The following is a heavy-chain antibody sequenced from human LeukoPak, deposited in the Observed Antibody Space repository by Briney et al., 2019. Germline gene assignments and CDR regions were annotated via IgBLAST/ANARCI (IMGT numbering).Heavy chain of an antibody. Sequence: GGSLRLSCAASGFSFSSHAMSWVRQAPGKGLQWVSTISSGGGTTYYGDSVKGRFTISRDNSKNTLYLQMNSLRADDTAIYYCANRGTKWLPPPTDAFDVWGQGTMATVSS. CDR3: ANRGTKWLPPPTDAFDV. J-gene: IGHJ3*01. CDR1: GFSFSSHA. D-gene: IGHD2-8*01. V-gene: IGHV3-23*01. CDR2: ISSGGGTT.